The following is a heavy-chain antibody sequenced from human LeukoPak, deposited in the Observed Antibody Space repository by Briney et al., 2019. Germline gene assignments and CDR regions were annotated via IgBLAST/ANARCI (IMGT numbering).Heavy chain of an antibody. CDR3: ARSGYYYYGMDV. CDR2: IYYSGST. J-gene: IGHJ6*02. CDR1: GGSISSYY. V-gene: IGHV4-59*08. Sequence: PSETLSLTCTVSGGSISSYYWSWIRQPPGKGLEWIGYIYYSGSTNYNPSLKSRVTISVDTSKNQFSLKLSSVTAADTAVYYCARSGYYYYGMDVWGQGTTVTVS.